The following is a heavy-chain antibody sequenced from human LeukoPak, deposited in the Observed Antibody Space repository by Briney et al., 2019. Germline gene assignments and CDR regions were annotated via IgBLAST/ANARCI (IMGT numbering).Heavy chain of an antibody. CDR2: LRHYGSNK. J-gene: IGHJ4*02. CDR1: VFTFSSYG. D-gene: IGHD3-3*01. CDR3: AKDGLRFLEWLIYFDY. V-gene: IGHV3-30*02. Sequence: PGGSLSLSCTAWVFTFSSYGMHWVRQAPGKGLEWVAFLRHYGSNKYYADSVKGRFTISRVNSKNTLYLQMNRLSAEDTAVYYCAKDGLRFLEWLIYFDYWGQGTLVTVSS.